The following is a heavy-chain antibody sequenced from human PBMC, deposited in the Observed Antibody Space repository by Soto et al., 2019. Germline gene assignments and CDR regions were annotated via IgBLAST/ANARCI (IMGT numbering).Heavy chain of an antibody. Sequence: QVQLQESGPGLVKPSETLSLTCTVSGGSVSSGSYYWSWIRQPPGKGLEWIGYIYYSGSTNYNPSLKRRVTISVDTSKNQFSLKLSSVTAADTAVYYCARVDSSGWATHYGMVVWGQGTTVTVSS. D-gene: IGHD6-19*01. J-gene: IGHJ6*02. CDR1: GGSVSSGSYY. CDR2: IYYSGST. CDR3: ARVDSSGWATHYGMVV. V-gene: IGHV4-61*01.